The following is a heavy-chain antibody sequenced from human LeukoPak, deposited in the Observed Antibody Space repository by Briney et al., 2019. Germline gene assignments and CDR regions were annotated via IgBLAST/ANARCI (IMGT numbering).Heavy chain of an antibody. D-gene: IGHD6-13*01. CDR2: IRYDGSNK. CDR1: GFTFSSYG. CDR3: AKDWSSSWPFDY. V-gene: IGHV3-30*02. J-gene: IGHJ4*02. Sequence: GGSLRLSCAASGFTFSSYGMHWVRQAPGKGLEWVAFIRYDGSNKYYADSVKGRFTISRDNSKNTLYLQMNSLRAEDTAVYYCAKDWSSSWPFDYWGQGTLVTVSS.